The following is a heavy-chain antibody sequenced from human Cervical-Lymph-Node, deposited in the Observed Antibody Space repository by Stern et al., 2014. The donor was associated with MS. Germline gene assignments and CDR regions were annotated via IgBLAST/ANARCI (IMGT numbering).Heavy chain of an antibody. CDR2: SSWNSNNI. CDR3: AKDISERHYYFDS. J-gene: IGHJ4*02. CDR1: GFTVDDCA. V-gene: IGHV3-9*01. D-gene: IGHD3-16*02. Sequence: EVQLVESGGGSVQPGRSLRLSCAASGFTVDDCAMHWVRQAPGKGLAWVSGSSWNSNNIGYADSVRGRFTISRDNAKNSLYLQMNGLRPEDTALYYCAKDISERHYYFDSWGEGTLVTVSS.